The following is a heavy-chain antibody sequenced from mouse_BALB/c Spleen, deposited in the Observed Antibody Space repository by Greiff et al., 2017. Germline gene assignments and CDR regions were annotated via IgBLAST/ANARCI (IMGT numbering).Heavy chain of an antibody. D-gene: IGHD4-1*01. CDR2: ISSGGGST. CDR1: GFAFSSYD. Sequence: EVQRVESGGGLVKPGGSLKLSCAASGFAFSSYDMSWVRQTPEKRLEWVAYISSGGGSTYYPDTVKGRFTISRDNAKNTLYLQMSSLKSEDTAMYYCARRELGHFDYWGQGTTLTVSS. V-gene: IGHV5-12-1*01. CDR3: ARRELGHFDY. J-gene: IGHJ2*01.